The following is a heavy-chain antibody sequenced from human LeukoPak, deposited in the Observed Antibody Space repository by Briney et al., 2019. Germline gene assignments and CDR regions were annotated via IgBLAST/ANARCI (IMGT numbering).Heavy chain of an antibody. Sequence: ASVKVSCKASGYTFTGYYMHWVRQAPGQGLEWMGWINPNSGGTNYAQKFQGRVTMTRDTSISAAYMELSRLRSDDTAVYYCARDDSSGYPVGVWGQGTTVTVSS. CDR3: ARDDSSGYPVGV. CDR2: INPNSGGT. V-gene: IGHV1-2*02. D-gene: IGHD3-22*01. J-gene: IGHJ6*02. CDR1: GYTFTGYY.